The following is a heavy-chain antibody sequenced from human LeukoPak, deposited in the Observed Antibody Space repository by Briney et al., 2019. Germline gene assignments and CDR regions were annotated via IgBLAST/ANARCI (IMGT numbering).Heavy chain of an antibody. J-gene: IGHJ3*02. CDR3: ARGDSSSSGAFDI. Sequence: ASVKVSCKASGYTFTGYYMHWVRQAPGQGLEWMGWINPNSGGTSYAQKFQGRVTMTRDTSISTAYMELSRLRSDDTAVYYCARGDSSSSGAFDIWGQGAMVTVSS. CDR1: GYTFTGYY. CDR2: INPNSGGT. D-gene: IGHD6-6*01. V-gene: IGHV1-2*02.